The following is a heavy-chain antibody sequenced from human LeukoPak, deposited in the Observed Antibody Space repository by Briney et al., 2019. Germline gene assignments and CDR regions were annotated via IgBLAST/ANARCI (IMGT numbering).Heavy chain of an antibody. Sequence: GGTLRLSCAASGFTFSSYSMNWIRQAPGKGLEWVSSICSSSSYIYYPDSVKGRFTISRDNAKNSLYLQMNSLRAEDTAVYYCARWWELLAGGAFDIWGQGTIVTVSS. CDR3: ARWWELLAGGAFDI. CDR1: GFTFSSYS. V-gene: IGHV3-21*01. J-gene: IGHJ3*02. CDR2: ICSSSSYI. D-gene: IGHD1-26*01.